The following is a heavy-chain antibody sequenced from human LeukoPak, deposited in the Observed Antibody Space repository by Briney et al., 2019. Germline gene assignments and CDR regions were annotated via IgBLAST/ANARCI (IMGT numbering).Heavy chain of an antibody. Sequence: ASVKVSCKASGYTFTGYYMHWVRQAPGQGLEWMGWINPSSGGTNYAQKFQGRVTMTRDTSISTAYMELSRLRSDGTAVYYCARLTYYDFWSGYNYAFALWGQGTLVTVSS. CDR3: ARLTYYDFWSGYNYAFAL. CDR2: INPSSGGT. CDR1: GYTFTGYY. J-gene: IGHJ4*02. V-gene: IGHV1-2*02. D-gene: IGHD3-3*01.